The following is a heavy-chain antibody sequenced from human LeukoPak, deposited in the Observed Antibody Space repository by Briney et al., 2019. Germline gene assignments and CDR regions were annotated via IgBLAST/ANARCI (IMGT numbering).Heavy chain of an antibody. CDR3: AREGPSSGYCDY. Sequence: SVKVSCKASGGTFSSYAISWVRQAPGQGLEWMGGIIPIFGTANYAQKFQGRVTITADESTSTAYMELSSLRSEDTAVYYCAREGPSSGYCDYWGQGTLVTVSS. J-gene: IGHJ4*02. CDR2: IIPIFGTA. V-gene: IGHV1-69*13. D-gene: IGHD3-22*01. CDR1: GGTFSSYA.